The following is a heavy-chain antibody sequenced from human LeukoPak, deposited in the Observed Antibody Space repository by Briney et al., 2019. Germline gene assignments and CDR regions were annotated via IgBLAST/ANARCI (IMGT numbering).Heavy chain of an antibody. Sequence: PGGSLRLSCAASGFTFSDYYMSWIRQAPGKGLEWVSYISSSGSTIYYADSVKGRFTISRDNAKNSLYLQMNSLRAEDTAVYYCARDPSRGYNYYSYMDVWGKGTTVTVSS. J-gene: IGHJ6*03. D-gene: IGHD6-13*01. CDR3: ARDPSRGYNYYSYMDV. V-gene: IGHV3-11*04. CDR2: ISSSGSTI. CDR1: GFTFSDYY.